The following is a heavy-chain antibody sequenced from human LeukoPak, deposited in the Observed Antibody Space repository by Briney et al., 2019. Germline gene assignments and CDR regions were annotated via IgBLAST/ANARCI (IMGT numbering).Heavy chain of an antibody. CDR1: GYTLTELS. D-gene: IGHD6-19*01. J-gene: IGHJ5*02. CDR3: ATEEFVDGHSSGWQFST. Sequence: GASVTVSCKVSGYTLTELSMHWVRQAPGKGLEWMGGFDPEDGETIYAQKFQGRVTMTEDTSTDTAYMELSSLRSEDTAVYYYATEEFVDGHSSGWQFSTWGQGTLVTVSS. CDR2: FDPEDGET. V-gene: IGHV1-24*01.